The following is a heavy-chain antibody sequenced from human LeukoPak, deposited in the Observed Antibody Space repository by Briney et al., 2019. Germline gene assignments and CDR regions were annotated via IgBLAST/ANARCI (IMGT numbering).Heavy chain of an antibody. Sequence: ASVKVSCKASGYTFTSYDIKWVRQAAGQGLEWMGGMNPNSGNTVYAQKFQGRVTITMNTSISTAYLELSSLTSEDTAVYYCPTGRASKSTIFGVALRTLTNWFVRWGQGTLVTVSS. CDR1: GYTFTSYD. J-gene: IGHJ5*02. CDR2: MNPNSGNT. V-gene: IGHV1-8*03. CDR3: PTGRASKSTIFGVALRTLTNWFVR. D-gene: IGHD3-3*01.